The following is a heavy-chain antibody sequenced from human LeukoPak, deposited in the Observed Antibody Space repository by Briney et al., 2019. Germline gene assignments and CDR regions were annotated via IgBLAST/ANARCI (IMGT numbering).Heavy chain of an antibody. D-gene: IGHD6-13*01. CDR2: TSGSGGTT. J-gene: IGHJ4*02. Sequence: PGGSLRLSCAASGFTFSSYVMSWVRQAPGKGLEWASATSGSGGTTYYADSVKGRFTISRDNSKNTLFLQMNSLRAEDTAVYYCAKEQLIPYYFDYWGQGTLVTVSS. V-gene: IGHV3-23*01. CDR1: GFTFSSYV. CDR3: AKEQLIPYYFDY.